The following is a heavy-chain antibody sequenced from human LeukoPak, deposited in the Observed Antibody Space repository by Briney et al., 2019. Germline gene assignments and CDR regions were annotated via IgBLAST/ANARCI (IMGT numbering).Heavy chain of an antibody. CDR2: TSSDGSNK. J-gene: IGHJ4*02. Sequence: PGGSLRLSCAASGFAFSNYAMHWVRQAPGKGLEWVAVTSSDGSNKYYADSVKGRFTISRDNSKNTLYLQMNSLRAEDTAVYYCARDGPGEYAAARMNFDYWGQGTLVTVSS. CDR3: ARDGPGEYAAARMNFDY. V-gene: IGHV3-30-3*01. D-gene: IGHD6-13*01. CDR1: GFAFSNYA.